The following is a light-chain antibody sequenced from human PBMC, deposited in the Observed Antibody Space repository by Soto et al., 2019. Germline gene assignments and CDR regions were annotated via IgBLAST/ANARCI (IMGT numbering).Light chain of an antibody. J-gene: IGKJ1*01. CDR1: QSVSSNY. Sequence: EIVLTQSPGTLSLSPGERATLSCRASQSVSSNYLAWYQQKPGQAPRLLIFGASSRASGIPDRFSGSGSGTEFALTIGRLEPEDFALYYCQQYGRSPATFGHGTKVEIK. V-gene: IGKV3-20*01. CDR3: QQYGRSPAT. CDR2: GAS.